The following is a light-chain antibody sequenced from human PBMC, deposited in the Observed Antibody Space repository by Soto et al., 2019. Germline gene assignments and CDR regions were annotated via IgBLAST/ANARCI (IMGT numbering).Light chain of an antibody. CDR3: LQYNNWPEYT. V-gene: IGKV3-15*01. CDR1: QSVGSS. CDR2: GAS. Sequence: EMVLTQSPVTLSVSPGEGATLSCRASQSVGSSLAWYQQKPGQPPRILIFGASTRVTGVPARFSGSGSGTEFTLTITSLQSDDFAVYYCLQYNNWPEYTFGQGTKVDNK. J-gene: IGKJ2*01.